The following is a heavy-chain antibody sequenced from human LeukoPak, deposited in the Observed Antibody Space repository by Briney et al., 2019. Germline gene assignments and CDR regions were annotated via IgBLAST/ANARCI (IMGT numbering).Heavy chain of an antibody. J-gene: IGHJ4*02. V-gene: IGHV3-30*02. CDR2: IRYDGSDK. D-gene: IGHD3-22*01. CDR1: GFTFSNYG. Sequence: PGGSLRLSCAACGFTFSNYGMHWVRQAPGKGLEWVSFIRYDGSDKYYADSVKGRFTISRDNSKNTLYLQMNSLRAEDTAVYHCAKAPSRGYDTSGYYSWGQGTLVTVSS. CDR3: AKAPSRGYDTSGYYS.